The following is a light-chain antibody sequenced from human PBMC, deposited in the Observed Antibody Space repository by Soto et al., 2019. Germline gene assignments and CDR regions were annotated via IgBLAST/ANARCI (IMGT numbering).Light chain of an antibody. CDR3: QQSYTSPPWT. CDR2: RAS. J-gene: IGKJ1*01. V-gene: IGKV1-39*01. Sequence: DIQMTQSPSSLSASVGDRVTISCRTSQSISTSLNWYQQKPGTAPRLLIYRASSVKSGVPPRFSGSGSGRDFTLTISSLRPEDIATYFCQQSYTSPPWTFAQGTKVDI. CDR1: QSISTS.